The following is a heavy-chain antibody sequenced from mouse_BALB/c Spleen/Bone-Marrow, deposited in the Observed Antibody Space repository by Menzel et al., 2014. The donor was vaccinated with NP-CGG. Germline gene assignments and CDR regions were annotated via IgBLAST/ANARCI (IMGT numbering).Heavy chain of an antibody. V-gene: IGHV1S41*01. CDR1: GYTFNSYW. CDR2: IAPGSGST. D-gene: IGHD2-1*01. CDR3: SSFPIYYCNCGAIAY. Sequence: DLVKPGASVKLSCTASGYTFNSYWINWIKQRPGQGLEWIGRIAPGSGSTYYNEKFKGKATLTVDTSSSSSYIQFRSLSSVASDVYSVSSFPIYYCNCGAIAYWGQGTSVTVSS. J-gene: IGHJ4*01.